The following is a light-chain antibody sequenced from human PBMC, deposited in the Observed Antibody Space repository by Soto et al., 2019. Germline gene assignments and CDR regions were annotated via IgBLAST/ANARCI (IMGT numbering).Light chain of an antibody. Sequence: EIVMTQSPVTLSVSPGERAALSCRASQSISGHLAWYQQKPGQAPRLLIYGASARPTGVPTRFGGSGSGTDFTLTISRVQSDDAAVYYCQQYDSWPPITFGQGIKVDIK. CDR1: QSISGH. J-gene: IGKJ2*01. CDR3: QQYDSWPPIT. CDR2: GAS. V-gene: IGKV3-15*01.